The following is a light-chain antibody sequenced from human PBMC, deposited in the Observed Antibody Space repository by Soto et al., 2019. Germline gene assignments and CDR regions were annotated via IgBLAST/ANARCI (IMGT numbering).Light chain of an antibody. J-gene: IGLJ2*01. CDR3: SSYPRSSATPVV. CDR2: DVG. V-gene: IGLV2-14*01. CDR1: TSDVVGYNY. Sequence: QSAPTQPGSVSVSPGQSIPISCTGTTSDVVGYNYVSLYQQHPGKAPKLMICDVGNRPSGVSDRISGGKSGNTASLAISGLQAAVVAAYYCSSYPRSSATPVVFGGGTPLTVL.